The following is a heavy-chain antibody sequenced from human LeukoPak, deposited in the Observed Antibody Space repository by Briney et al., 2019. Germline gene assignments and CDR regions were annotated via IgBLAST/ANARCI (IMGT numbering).Heavy chain of an antibody. J-gene: IGHJ5*02. CDR1: GFNFNDYY. CDR2: ITTGRTL. Sequence: GGSLRLSCAASGFNFNDYYMSWIRQAPRKGLGWVSYITTGRTLSYADSVKGRFTISRDNAKNSLFLQMKSLRVEDTAVYYCARVVSSRSTVGFDPWGQGTLVTVSS. D-gene: IGHD5/OR15-5a*01. CDR3: ARVVSSRSTVGFDP. V-gene: IGHV3-11*04.